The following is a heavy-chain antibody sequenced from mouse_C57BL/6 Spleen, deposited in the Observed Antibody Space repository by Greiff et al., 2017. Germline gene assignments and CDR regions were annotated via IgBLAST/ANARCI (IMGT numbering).Heavy chain of an antibody. CDR1: GFTFSDYG. V-gene: IGHV5-17*01. CDR3: ARGLRREGAMDY. CDR2: ISSGSSTI. J-gene: IGHJ4*01. Sequence: EVQVVESGGGLVKPGGSLKLSCAASGFTFSDYGMHWVRQAPEKGLEWVAYISSGSSTIYYADTVKGRFTISRDNAKNTLFLQMTSLRSEDTAMYYCARGLRREGAMDYWGQGTSVTVSS. D-gene: IGHD2-2*01.